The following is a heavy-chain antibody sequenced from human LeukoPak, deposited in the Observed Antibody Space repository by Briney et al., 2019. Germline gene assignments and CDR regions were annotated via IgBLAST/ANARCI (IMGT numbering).Heavy chain of an antibody. CDR3: ARDDTVTKYFDY. D-gene: IGHD4-17*01. Sequence: SETLSLTCTVSGVSISSSSYYWGWIRQPPGKGLEWIGSIYYSGSTYYNPSLKSRVTISVDTSKNQFSLKLSSVTAADTAVYYCARDDTVTKYFDYWGQGTLVTVPS. CDR2: IYYSGST. CDR1: GVSISSSSYY. V-gene: IGHV4-39*07. J-gene: IGHJ4*02.